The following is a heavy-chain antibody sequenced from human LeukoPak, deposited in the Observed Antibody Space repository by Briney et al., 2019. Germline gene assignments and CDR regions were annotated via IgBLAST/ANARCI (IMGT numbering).Heavy chain of an antibody. D-gene: IGHD3-3*01. CDR2: IYYSGST. V-gene: IGHV4-59*08. CDR3: ARHVRFWSGYFDY. Sequence: SETLSLTCTVSGGSISSYYWSWIRQPPGKGLEWIGYIYYSGSTNYNPSLKSRVTISVDTSKNQFSLKLSSVTAADTAVYYCARHVRFWSGYFDYWGQGTLVTVSS. J-gene: IGHJ4*02. CDR1: GGSISSYY.